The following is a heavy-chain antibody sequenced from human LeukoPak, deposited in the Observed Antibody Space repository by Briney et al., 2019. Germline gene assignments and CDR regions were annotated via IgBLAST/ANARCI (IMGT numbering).Heavy chain of an antibody. CDR2: IYYTGNT. CDR3: ARSFRYSGYDYYFDP. J-gene: IGHJ5*02. Sequence: SETLSLTCTVSGGSISSYYWSWIRQPPGKGPEWIGNIYYTGNTNYNPSLKSRVTISLDKSKNQFSLELTSVTAADTAVYYCARSFRYSGYDYYFDPWGQGTLVTVSS. CDR1: GGSISSYY. V-gene: IGHV4-59*12. D-gene: IGHD5-12*01.